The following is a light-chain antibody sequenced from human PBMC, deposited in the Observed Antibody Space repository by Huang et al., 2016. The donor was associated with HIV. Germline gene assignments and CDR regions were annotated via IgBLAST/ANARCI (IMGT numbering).Light chain of an antibody. CDR3: QQRSNWPPLT. CDR2: DAS. Sequence: EIVLTQSPVTLSFSPGDRATLSCRASQSVSTNLAWYQQKPGQAPRLLIYDASSRASGIPAMFSGRGSGTDFTLTISSLEPEDFAIYYCQQRSNWPPLTFGGGTKVEMK. J-gene: IGKJ4*01. CDR1: QSVSTN. V-gene: IGKV3-11*01.